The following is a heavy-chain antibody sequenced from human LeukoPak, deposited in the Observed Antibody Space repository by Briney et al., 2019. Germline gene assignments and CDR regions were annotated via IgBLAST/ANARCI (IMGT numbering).Heavy chain of an antibody. CDR3: ALGGYYDSSGYTLDY. CDR2: IYPGDSDT. V-gene: IGHV5-51*01. Sequence: GESLKISCKGSGYSFTSYWIGWVRQMPGKGLEWMWIIYPGDSDTRYSPSSQGQVTISADKSISTAYLQWSSLKASDTAMYYCALGGYYDSSGYTLDYWGQGTLVTVSS. CDR1: GYSFTSYW. D-gene: IGHD3-22*01. J-gene: IGHJ4*02.